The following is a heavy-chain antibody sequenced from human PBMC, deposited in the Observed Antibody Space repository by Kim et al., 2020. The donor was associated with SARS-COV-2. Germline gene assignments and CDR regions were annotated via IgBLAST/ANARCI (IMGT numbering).Heavy chain of an antibody. CDR1: GFTFSDYY. Sequence: GGSLRLSCAASGFTFSDYYMSWIRQAPGKGLEWVSYISSSSSYTNYADSVKGRFTISRDNAKNSLYLQMNSLRAEDTAVYYCVSVAMLRGYWGQGTLVTVSS. D-gene: IGHD6-19*01. V-gene: IGHV3-11*06. CDR3: VSVAMLRGY. J-gene: IGHJ4*02. CDR2: ISSSSSYT.